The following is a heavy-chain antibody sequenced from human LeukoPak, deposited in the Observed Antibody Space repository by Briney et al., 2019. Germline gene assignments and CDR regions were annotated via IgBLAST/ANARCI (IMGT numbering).Heavy chain of an antibody. CDR1: GYTFTGYY. CDR2: INPNSGGT. V-gene: IGHV1-2*04. Sequence: ASVKVSCKASGYTFTGYYMHWVRQAPGQGLEWMGWINPNSGGTNYAQKFQGWVTMTRDTSISTAYMELSRLRSDDTAVYYCARDSCGGDCYVDYWGQGTLVTVSS. CDR3: ARDSCGGDCYVDY. J-gene: IGHJ4*02. D-gene: IGHD2-21*02.